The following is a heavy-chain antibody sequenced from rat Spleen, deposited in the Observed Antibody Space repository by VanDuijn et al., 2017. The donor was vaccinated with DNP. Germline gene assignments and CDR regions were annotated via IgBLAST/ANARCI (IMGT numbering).Heavy chain of an antibody. CDR1: GFTFSSYW. Sequence: EVYLVETGGGLVQPGRSLKLSCVASGFTFSSYWMFWIRQAPGKGLELVASINTDGGSTYYPDSVNGRFTISRDDAKGSLYLQMDSLRSEDTATYFCTRGGTYYFDYWGQGVMVTVSS. V-gene: IGHV5-58*01. CDR2: INTDGGST. J-gene: IGHJ2*01. CDR3: TRGGTYYFDY.